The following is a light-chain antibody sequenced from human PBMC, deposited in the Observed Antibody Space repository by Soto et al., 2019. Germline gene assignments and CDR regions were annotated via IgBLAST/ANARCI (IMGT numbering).Light chain of an antibody. V-gene: IGLV2-14*01. CDR1: SSDVGGYNY. J-gene: IGLJ1*01. Sequence: QSVLNQPASVSGAPGQAITISCTGTSSDVGGYNYVSWYQQHPGKAPKLMIYDVSNRPSGVSNRFSGSKSGNTASLTISGLQAEDEADYYCSSYTSSNTLGVFGTGTKVTVL. CDR2: DVS. CDR3: SSYTSSNTLGV.